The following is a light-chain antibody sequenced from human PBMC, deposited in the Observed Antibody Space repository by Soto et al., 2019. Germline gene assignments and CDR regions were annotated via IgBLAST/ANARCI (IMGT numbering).Light chain of an antibody. CDR3: QQYNNWPLT. Sequence: IVMTQSPGTLSLSPGERATLSCRASQSVSSSYLAWYQQKPGQAPRLLIYGASTRATGFPARFSGSGSGTEFTLTISSLQSEDFAVYYCQQYNNWPLTFGGGTRWIS. CDR2: GAS. V-gene: IGKV3-15*01. J-gene: IGKJ4*01. CDR1: QSVSSSY.